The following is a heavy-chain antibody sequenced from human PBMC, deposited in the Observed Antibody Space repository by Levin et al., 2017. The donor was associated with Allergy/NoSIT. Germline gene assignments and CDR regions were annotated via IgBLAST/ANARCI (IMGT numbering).Heavy chain of an antibody. J-gene: IGHJ4*02. V-gene: IGHV3-21*01. CDR3: AREGDTFDY. D-gene: IGHD2-21*01. Sequence: SVRCRFTISRDNAKNSLYLQMSSLRAEDTAVYYCAREGDTFDYWGQGTLVTVSS.